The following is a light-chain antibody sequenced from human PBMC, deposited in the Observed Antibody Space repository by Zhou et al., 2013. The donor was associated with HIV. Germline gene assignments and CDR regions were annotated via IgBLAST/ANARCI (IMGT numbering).Light chain of an antibody. CDR2: AAS. CDR3: QQYSTYSIT. Sequence: DIQMTQSPSTLSASGGDSVTITCRASQNISTSVNWYQQTPGRAPKLLIYAASTLQSGVPSRFSGSGSGTEFTLTITSLQPDDFATYYCQQYSTYSITFGQGTRLDIK. V-gene: IGKV1-5*01. J-gene: IGKJ5*01. CDR1: QNISTS.